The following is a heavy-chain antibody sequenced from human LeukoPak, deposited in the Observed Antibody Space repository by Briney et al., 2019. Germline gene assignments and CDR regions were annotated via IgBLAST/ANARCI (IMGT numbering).Heavy chain of an antibody. V-gene: IGHV1-2*02. J-gene: IGHJ4*02. Sequence: ASVKASCKASGYTSTDYYMHWVRQAPGQGLEWVGWINPNSGGTNYAQKFQGRVTMTRDTSISTAYMELTRLKSDDTAVFYCARAPLDTAMGTLFFDYWGQGTVVTVSS. CDR1: GYTSTDYY. CDR2: INPNSGGT. D-gene: IGHD5-18*01. CDR3: ARAPLDTAMGTLFFDY.